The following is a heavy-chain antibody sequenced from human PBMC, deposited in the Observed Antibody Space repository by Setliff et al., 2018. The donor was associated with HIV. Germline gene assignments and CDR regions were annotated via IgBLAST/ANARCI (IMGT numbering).Heavy chain of an antibody. V-gene: IGHV4-34*01. CDR3: ARGGQYYNFWSGYYPIGVYYYYYMDV. D-gene: IGHD3-3*01. CDR1: GGSFSGYY. CDR2: INHSGST. Sequence: PSETLSLTCAVYGGSFSGYYWSWIRQPPGKGLEWIGEINHSGSTNYNPSLKSRVTISVDTSKIQFSLKLSSVTAADTAVYYCARGGQYYNFWSGYYPIGVYYYYYMDVWGKGTTVTVSS. J-gene: IGHJ6*03.